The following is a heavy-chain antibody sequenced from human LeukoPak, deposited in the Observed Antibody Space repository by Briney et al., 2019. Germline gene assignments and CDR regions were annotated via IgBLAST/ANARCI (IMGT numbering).Heavy chain of an antibody. CDR1: GFTLSSYD. J-gene: IGHJ5*02. CDR3: ARAVAGTHWFDP. V-gene: IGHV3-13*01. Sequence: PGGSLRLSCAASGFTLSSYDMHRVRQATGKGLEWVSGIDIPGNTYYPDSVTGRFTMSRESAENSLYLQMNSLRAGDTAVYYCARAVAGTHWFDPWGQGTLVTVSS. D-gene: IGHD6-19*01. CDR2: IDIPGNT.